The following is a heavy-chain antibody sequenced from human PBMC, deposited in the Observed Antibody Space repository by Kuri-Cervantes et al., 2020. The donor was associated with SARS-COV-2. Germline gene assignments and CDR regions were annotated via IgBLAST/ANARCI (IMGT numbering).Heavy chain of an antibody. CDR3: AKDGDCSSTSCYYMDV. J-gene: IGHJ6*03. CDR2: ISWDGGST. CDR1: RFTFSSYG. Sequence: GGSLRLSCAASRFTFSSYGIHWVRQAPGKGLEWVSLISWDGGSTYYADSVKGRFTISRDNSKNSLYLQMNSLRAEDTALYYCAKDGDCSSTSCYYMDVWGKGTTVTVSS. D-gene: IGHD2-2*01. V-gene: IGHV3-43D*03.